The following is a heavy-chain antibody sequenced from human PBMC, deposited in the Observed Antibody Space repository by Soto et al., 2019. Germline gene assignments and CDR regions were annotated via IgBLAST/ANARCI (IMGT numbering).Heavy chain of an antibody. D-gene: IGHD6-13*01. CDR2: IYYPGLT. Sequence: QLQLQESGSGLLKPSQTLSLNCSVSGDSISSGGLSWNWLRQSPGRGLEWIGHIYYPGLTYYNPSLKSRVSMSLDSSENQVSLSLSSVTAADSAVYYCARGKRSITATAGTGWFDPWGPGILVTVSS. CDR1: GDSISSGGLS. CDR3: ARGKRSITATAGTGWFDP. V-gene: IGHV4-30-2*06. J-gene: IGHJ5*02.